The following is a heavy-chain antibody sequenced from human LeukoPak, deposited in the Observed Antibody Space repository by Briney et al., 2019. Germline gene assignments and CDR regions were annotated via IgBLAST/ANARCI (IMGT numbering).Heavy chain of an antibody. CDR2: IKQDGSEK. CDR1: GFTFSSYS. V-gene: IGHV3-7*01. D-gene: IGHD1-26*01. CDR3: ARGIVGATPPLDY. J-gene: IGHJ4*02. Sequence: PGGSLRLSCAASGFTFSSYSMNWVRQAPGKGLEWVANIKQDGSEKYYVDSVKGRFTISRDNAKNSLYLQMNSLRAEDTAVYYCARGIVGATPPLDYWGQGTLSPSPQ.